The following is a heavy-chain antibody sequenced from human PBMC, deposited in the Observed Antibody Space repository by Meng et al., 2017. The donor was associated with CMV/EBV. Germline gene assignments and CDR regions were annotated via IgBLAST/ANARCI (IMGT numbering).Heavy chain of an antibody. D-gene: IGHD2-2*01. CDR1: GFTFRRYL. CDR2: IKQDGSEK. J-gene: IGHJ6*02. Sequence: GESLKISCAASGFTFRRYLMIWVRQAPGKGLEWVANIKQDGSEKYYVDSVKGRFTISRDNAKNSLYLQMNSLRAEDTAVYYCARESLDCSSTAPPCVDYYGMDVWGQGTTVTVSS. V-gene: IGHV3-7*01. CDR3: ARESLDCSSTAPPCVDYYGMDV.